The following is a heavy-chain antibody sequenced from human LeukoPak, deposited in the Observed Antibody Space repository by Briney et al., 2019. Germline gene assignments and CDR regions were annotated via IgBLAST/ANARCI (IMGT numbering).Heavy chain of an antibody. CDR3: ASIVGIAARLAYYYYGMDV. Sequence: PGGSLRLSCAASGFDFSSNWMHWVRHAPGQGLVWVSRIKGDGISTNYADSVKGRFTISRDNSKNTLYLQMNSLRAEDTAVYYCASIVGIAARLAYYYYGMDVWGQGTTVTVSS. CDR2: IKGDGIST. CDR1: GFDFSSNW. V-gene: IGHV3-74*01. J-gene: IGHJ6*02. D-gene: IGHD6-6*01.